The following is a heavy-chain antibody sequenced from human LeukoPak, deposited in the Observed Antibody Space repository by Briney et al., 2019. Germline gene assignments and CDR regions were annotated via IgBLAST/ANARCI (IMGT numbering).Heavy chain of an antibody. CDR1: GYTFTSYG. CDR3: ARVAYCGGDCYSWYYYYYGMDV. J-gene: IGHJ6*02. CDR2: ISAYNGNT. Sequence: GASVKVSCKASGYTFTSYGISWVRQAPGQGLEWMGWISAYNGNTNYAQKLQGRVTMTTDTSTSTAYMELRSLRSDDTAVYYCARVAYCGGDCYSWYYYYYGMDVWGQGTTVTVSS. V-gene: IGHV1-18*01. D-gene: IGHD2-21*02.